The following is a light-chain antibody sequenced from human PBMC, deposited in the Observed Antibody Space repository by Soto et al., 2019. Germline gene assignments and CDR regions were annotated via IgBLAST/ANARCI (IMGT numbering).Light chain of an antibody. Sequence: IQLTQSPSSLSASVGDRVTITCRASQDIAIYLAWYQQKPGEAPKLLIYAASTLYGGVPSRFSGSGSGTDLNLTISSMQNEDFANYYCKQSYSTLITFGQGTRMEIK. CDR1: QDIAIY. CDR3: KQSYSTLIT. CDR2: AAS. V-gene: IGKV1-39*01. J-gene: IGKJ5*01.